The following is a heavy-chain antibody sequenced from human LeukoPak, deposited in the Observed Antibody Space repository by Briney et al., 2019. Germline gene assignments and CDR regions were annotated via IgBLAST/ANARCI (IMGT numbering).Heavy chain of an antibody. J-gene: IGHJ4*02. D-gene: IGHD6-19*01. CDR2: ISYDGSNK. CDR1: RFTFSSFW. CDR3: ARDAGQYSSGWYANHFDY. Sequence: GGSLRLSCAASRFTFSSFWMSWVRQAPGKGLEWVAVISYDGSNKYYADSVKGRFTISRDNSKNTLYLQMNSLRAEDTAVYYCARDAGQYSSGWYANHFDYWGQGTLVTVSS. V-gene: IGHV3-30-3*01.